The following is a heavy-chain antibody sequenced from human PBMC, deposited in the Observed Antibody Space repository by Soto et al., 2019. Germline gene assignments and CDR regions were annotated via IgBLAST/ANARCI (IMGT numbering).Heavy chain of an antibody. CDR2: ISAKSGDT. V-gene: IGHV1-18*01. CDR3: ARDFRSSCTGNSCIYFDY. D-gene: IGHD2-2*01. J-gene: IGHJ4*02. Sequence: ASVKVSCKASGYTFTSYGFSWVRQAPGQGLEWVGWISAKSGDTNSAKTLQGRVTLTTDTSTGTAYMDLRSLRSDDTAVYYCARDFRSSCTGNSCIYFDYWGQGTPVTVSS. CDR1: GYTFTSYG.